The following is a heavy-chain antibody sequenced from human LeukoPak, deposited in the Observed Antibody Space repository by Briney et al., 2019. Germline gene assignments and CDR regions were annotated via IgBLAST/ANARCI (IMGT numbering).Heavy chain of an antibody. Sequence: EASVKVSCKASGYTFTSYGISWVRQAPGQGLEWMGWISAYNGNTNNAQKLQGRVTMTTDTSTSTAYMELRSLRSDDTAVYYCARGGRIVGATRSFDYWGQGTLVTVSS. J-gene: IGHJ4*02. V-gene: IGHV1-18*01. CDR1: GYTFTSYG. CDR3: ARGGRIVGATRSFDY. D-gene: IGHD1-26*01. CDR2: ISAYNGNT.